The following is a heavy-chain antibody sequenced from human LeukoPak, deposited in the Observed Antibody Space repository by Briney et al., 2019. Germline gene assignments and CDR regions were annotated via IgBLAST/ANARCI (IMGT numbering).Heavy chain of an antibody. J-gene: IGHJ3*02. V-gene: IGHV1-69*05. CDR2: IIPIFGTA. Sequence: GASVKVSCKASGGTFSSYASSWVRQAPGQGLDGMGGIIPIFGTANYAQKFQGRVTITTDESTSTAYMELSSLRSEDTAVYYCARVGYSGYDSTGGVAFDIWGQGTMVTVSS. CDR3: ARVGYSGYDSTGGVAFDI. CDR1: GGTFSSYA. D-gene: IGHD5-12*01.